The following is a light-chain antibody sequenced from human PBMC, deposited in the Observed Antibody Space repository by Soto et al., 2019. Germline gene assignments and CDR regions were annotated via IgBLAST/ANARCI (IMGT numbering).Light chain of an antibody. V-gene: IGKV1-33*01. J-gene: IGKJ3*01. CDR2: DAS. CDR3: RQYDNLPPFT. Sequence: DIQMTQSPSSLSASVGDRVTITCQASQDISNYLNWYQQKPGKAPKLLIYDASNLETGVPSRFCGSGSGTDFTFTISSLQPEDIATYYCRQYDNLPPFTFGPGTKVDIK. CDR1: QDISNY.